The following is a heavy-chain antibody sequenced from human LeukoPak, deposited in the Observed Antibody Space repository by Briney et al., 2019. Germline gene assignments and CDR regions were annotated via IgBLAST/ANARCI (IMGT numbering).Heavy chain of an antibody. D-gene: IGHD3-22*01. V-gene: IGHV4-39*02. J-gene: IGHJ3*02. CDR3: AREPGLYYYDSSGYGDAFDI. CDR1: GGSISSSSYY. CDR2: IYYSGST. Sequence: SETLSLTCTVSGGSISSSSYYWGWIRQPPGKGLEWIGSIYYSGSTYYNPSLKSRVTISVDTSKNQFSLKLSSVTAADTAVYYCAREPGLYYYDSSGYGDAFDIWGQGTMVTVSS.